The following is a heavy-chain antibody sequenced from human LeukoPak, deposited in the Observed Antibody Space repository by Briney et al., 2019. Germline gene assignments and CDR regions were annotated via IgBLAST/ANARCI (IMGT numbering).Heavy chain of an antibody. CDR2: IYPGTSDT. Sequence: GESLKISCKTSGYVFTSYWIAWVRHLPGRGLEWMGIIYPGTSDTRYGPSFQGHVTISADKSISTAYLQWSSLKASDTAMYYCARAGYSSGWFVPFDLWGQGTLVTVSS. J-gene: IGHJ4*02. CDR1: GYVFTSYW. CDR3: ARAGYSSGWFVPFDL. D-gene: IGHD6-19*01. V-gene: IGHV5-51*01.